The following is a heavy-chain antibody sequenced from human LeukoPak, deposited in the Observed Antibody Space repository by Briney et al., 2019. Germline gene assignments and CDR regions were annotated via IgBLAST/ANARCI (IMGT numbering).Heavy chain of an antibody. CDR2: INPYHGKT. V-gene: IGHV1-18*01. CDR3: ARDRISAAVLDY. CDR1: GYDFITYG. Sequence: ASVEVSCKASGYDFITYGFSWVRQAPGQGLEWMGWINPYHGKTKYAQKFQDRVTLTTDTSTTTAHMELRRLSSDDTAIYFCARDRISAAVLDYWGPGTLVTVSS. J-gene: IGHJ4*02. D-gene: IGHD6-13*01.